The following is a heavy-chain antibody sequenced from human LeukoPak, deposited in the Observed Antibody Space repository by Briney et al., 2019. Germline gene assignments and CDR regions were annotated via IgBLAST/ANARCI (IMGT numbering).Heavy chain of an antibody. CDR1: GYTFIDYY. V-gene: IGHV1-2*02. Sequence: ASVKVSCTSSGYTFIDYYIHWVRQAPGQGLEWMGWINPNSGATKYAQKFQGRVSMTRDTSINTAYMDLTSLRSDDTAIFYCARVKKLMPEIEAGGQGTPVTLS. CDR2: INPNSGAT. D-gene: IGHD2-2*01. J-gene: IGHJ4*02. CDR3: ARVKKLMPEIEA.